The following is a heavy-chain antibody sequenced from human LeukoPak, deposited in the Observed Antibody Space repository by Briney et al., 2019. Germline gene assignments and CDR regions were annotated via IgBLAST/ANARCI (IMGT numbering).Heavy chain of an antibody. Sequence: GASVKVSCKASGYTFTSYAMHWVRQAPGQRLEWMGWINAGNGNTKYSQKFQGRVTITADESTSTAYMELSSLRSEDTAVYYCASASYDFWSGYFYYYYYGMDVWGQGTTVTVSS. CDR2: INAGNGNT. J-gene: IGHJ6*02. CDR1: GYTFTSYA. D-gene: IGHD3-3*01. CDR3: ASASYDFWSGYFYYYYYGMDV. V-gene: IGHV1-3*01.